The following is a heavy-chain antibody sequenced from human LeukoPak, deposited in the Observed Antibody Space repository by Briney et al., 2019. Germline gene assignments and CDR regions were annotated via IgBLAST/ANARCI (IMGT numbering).Heavy chain of an antibody. CDR2: ISANTGNT. Sequence: ASVKVSCKASGYSLGIFGISWVRQAPGQGLEWMGWISANTGNTNYAQKLQGRVTMTTDTSTSTAYMELRSLRSDDTAVYYCARVGVVVPAAWFDPWGQGTLVTVSS. CDR1: GYSLGIFG. V-gene: IGHV1-18*01. CDR3: ARVGVVVPAAWFDP. J-gene: IGHJ5*02. D-gene: IGHD2-2*01.